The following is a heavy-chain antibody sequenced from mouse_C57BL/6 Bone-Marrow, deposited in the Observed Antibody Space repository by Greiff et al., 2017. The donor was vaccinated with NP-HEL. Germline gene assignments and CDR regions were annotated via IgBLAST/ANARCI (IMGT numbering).Heavy chain of an antibody. CDR3: ARRDYDGYYYAMDY. D-gene: IGHD2-4*01. Sequence: VQLQQSGPELVKPGASVKISCKASGYAFSSSWMNWVKQRPGKGLEWIGRIYPGDGDTNYNGKFKGKATLTADKSSSTAYMQLSSLTSEDSAVYFCARRDYDGYYYAMDYWGQGTSVTVSS. CDR2: IYPGDGDT. CDR1: GYAFSSSW. V-gene: IGHV1-82*01. J-gene: IGHJ4*01.